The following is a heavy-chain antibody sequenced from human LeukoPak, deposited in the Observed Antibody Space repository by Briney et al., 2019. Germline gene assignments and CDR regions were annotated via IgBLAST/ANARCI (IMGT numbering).Heavy chain of an antibody. J-gene: IGHJ4*02. D-gene: IGHD3-3*01. CDR2: IYYSGST. V-gene: IGHV4-30-4*01. Sequence: SETLSLTCTVSGGSISSGDYYWRWIRQPPGTGLEWIGYIYYSGSTYYNPSLKSRVTISVDTSKNQFSLKLSSVTAADTAVYYCARGGYYFIDYWGQGTLVTVSS. CDR1: GGSISSGDYY. CDR3: ARGGYYFIDY.